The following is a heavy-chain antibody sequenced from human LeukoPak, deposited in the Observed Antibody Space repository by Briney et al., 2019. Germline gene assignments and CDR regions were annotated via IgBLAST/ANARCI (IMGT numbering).Heavy chain of an antibody. D-gene: IGHD2-15*01. J-gene: IGHJ4*02. CDR1: GFTFSPYW. V-gene: IGHV3-7*01. CDR3: ARERYCSSGNCYSDY. Sequence: PGGSLRLSCAASGFTFSPYWMSWVRQAPGKGLEWVAHINQDGSGKYYVDSVKGRFTISRDNDKNSLYLQMNSLRAEDTAVYYCARERYCSSGNCYSDYWGQGTLVTVSS. CDR2: INQDGSGK.